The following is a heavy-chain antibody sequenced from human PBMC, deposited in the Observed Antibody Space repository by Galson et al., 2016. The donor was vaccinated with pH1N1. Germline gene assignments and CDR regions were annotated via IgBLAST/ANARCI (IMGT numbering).Heavy chain of an antibody. Sequence: SVKVSCKAPGGIFTTNAISWVRQAPGQGLEWVGRITPVLRTATYAQKFQGRITITADKSTNTVYMQLSSLRSDDTAGYYCARDGRVTVVVTDDALDVWGQGTVLTVSS. D-gene: IGHD2-15*01. CDR2: ITPVLRTA. V-gene: IGHV1-69*04. CDR3: ARDGRVTVVVTDDALDV. J-gene: IGHJ3*01. CDR1: GGIFTTNA.